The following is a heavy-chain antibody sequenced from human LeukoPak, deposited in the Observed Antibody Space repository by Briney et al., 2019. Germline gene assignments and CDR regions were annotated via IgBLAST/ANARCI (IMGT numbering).Heavy chain of an antibody. J-gene: IGHJ5*02. D-gene: IGHD1-1*01. CDR3: ARGVQLDSGSWFDP. Sequence: ASVKVSCKVSRYTLTELSMHWVRQAPGKGLEWMGGFDPEDGETIYAQKFQGRVTMTEDTSTDTAYMELSSLRSEDTAVYYCARGVQLDSGSWFDPWGQGTLVTVSS. CDR2: FDPEDGET. CDR1: RYTLTELS. V-gene: IGHV1-24*01.